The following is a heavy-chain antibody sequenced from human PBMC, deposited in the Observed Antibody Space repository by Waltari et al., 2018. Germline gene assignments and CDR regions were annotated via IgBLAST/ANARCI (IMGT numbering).Heavy chain of an antibody. Sequence: QVQLQESGPGLVKPSETLSLTCTVSGGSICNYYWSWIRQSPGKGLEWIGSIYYSGSTNYNPSLKSRVTLSVDTSKNHFSLKLSSVTAADTALYYCARQGHYDFWTGYYLFDYWGQGTLVTVSS. CDR3: ARQGHYDFWTGYYLFDY. V-gene: IGHV4-59*08. CDR2: IYYSGST. CDR1: GGSICNYY. J-gene: IGHJ4*02. D-gene: IGHD3-3*01.